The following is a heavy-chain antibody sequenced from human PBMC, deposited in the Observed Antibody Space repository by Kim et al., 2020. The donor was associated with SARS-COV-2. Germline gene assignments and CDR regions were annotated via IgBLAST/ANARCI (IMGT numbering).Heavy chain of an antibody. CDR3: ARKLHRDGYNYYYYGMDV. J-gene: IGHJ6*02. V-gene: IGHV1-69*13. CDR2: IIPIFGTA. CDR1: GGTFSSYA. D-gene: IGHD5-12*01. Sequence: SVKVSCKASGGTFSSYAISWVRQAPGQGLEWMGGIIPIFGTANYAQKFQGRVTITADESTSTAYMELSSLRSEDTAVYYCARKLHRDGYNYYYYGMDVWGQGTTVTVSS.